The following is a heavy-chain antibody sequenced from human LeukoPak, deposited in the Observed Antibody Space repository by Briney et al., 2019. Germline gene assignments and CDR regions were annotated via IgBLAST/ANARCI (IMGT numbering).Heavy chain of an antibody. CDR2: IYPGDSDT. D-gene: IGHD3-22*01. CDR1: GYSFTNYW. V-gene: IGHV5-51*01. CDR3: ARLGLAAYDSSGYYYFDY. Sequence: GESLKISCKGSGYSFTNYWIGWGRQMPGKGLEWMGTIYPGDSDTRYRPSFQGQVTISADKSISTAYLQWSSLKASDTAMYYCARLGLAAYDSSGYYYFDYWGQGALVTVSS. J-gene: IGHJ4*02.